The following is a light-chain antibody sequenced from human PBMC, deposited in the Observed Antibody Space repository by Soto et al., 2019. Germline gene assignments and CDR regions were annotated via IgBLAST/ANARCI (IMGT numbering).Light chain of an antibody. CDR3: QSYDSSLRGV. V-gene: IGLV1-40*01. Sequence: QFALTQPPSVSGAPGQRVTISCTGSSSNIGAGYDVHWYQQLPGTAPKLLMYGNSNRPSGVPDRFSGSKSGTSASLAITGLQAEDEADYYCQSYDSSLRGVFGGGTKLTVL. J-gene: IGLJ2*01. CDR2: GNS. CDR1: SSNIGAGYD.